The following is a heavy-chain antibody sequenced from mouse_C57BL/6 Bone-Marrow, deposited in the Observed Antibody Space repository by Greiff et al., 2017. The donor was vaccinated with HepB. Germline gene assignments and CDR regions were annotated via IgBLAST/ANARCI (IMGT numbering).Heavy chain of an antibody. D-gene: IGHD2-5*01. CDR1: GYTFTSYW. V-gene: IGHV1-69*01. J-gene: IGHJ3*01. Sequence: VQLQQPGAELVMPGASVKLSCKASGYTFTSYWMHWVKQRPGQGLEWIGELDPSDSYTNYNQKFKGKSTLTVDKSSSTAYMQLSSLTSEDSAVYYCARSKAYDSNGFAYWGQGTLVTVSA. CDR2: LDPSDSYT. CDR3: ARSKAYDSNGFAY.